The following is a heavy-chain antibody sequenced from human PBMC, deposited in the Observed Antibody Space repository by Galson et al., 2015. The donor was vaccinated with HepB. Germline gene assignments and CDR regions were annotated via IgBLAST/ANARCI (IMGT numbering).Heavy chain of an antibody. CDR1: GFTFSSYA. Sequence: SLRLSCAASGFTFSSYAMSWVRQAPGKGLEWVSAISGSGGSTYYADSVKGRFTISRDNSKNTLYLQMNSLRAEDTAVYYCAKGSRPGITIFGVVPWFDPWGQGTLVTVSS. J-gene: IGHJ5*02. CDR3: AKGSRPGITIFGVVPWFDP. CDR2: ISGSGGST. D-gene: IGHD3-3*01. V-gene: IGHV3-23*01.